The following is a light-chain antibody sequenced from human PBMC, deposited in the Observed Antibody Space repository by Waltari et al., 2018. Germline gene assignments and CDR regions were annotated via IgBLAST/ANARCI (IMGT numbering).Light chain of an antibody. CDR2: DVS. CDR1: SSDVGSYNS. V-gene: IGLV2-14*03. J-gene: IGLJ3*02. Sequence: QSALTQPASVSGSPGQSITISCTGISSDVGSYNSVSWYQDHPGQGPKVIIYDVSDRPSGFSARFSGSKSGNTASLTISGLQAEDETDYYCSSQSSNNVVLFGGGTKVTVL. CDR3: SSQSSNNVVL.